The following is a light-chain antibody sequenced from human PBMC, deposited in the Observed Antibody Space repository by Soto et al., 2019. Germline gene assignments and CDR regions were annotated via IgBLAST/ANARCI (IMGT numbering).Light chain of an antibody. CDR2: GAS. Sequence: EVVMTQSPATLSVSPGERATLSCRASEKVAATVAWYQQKPGQAPRLLISGASTRAAGITDRFRGRGSGTEFTLTISSLRSEDSAIYYCQQYFEWPPMTFGQGTKVEI. J-gene: IGKJ1*01. V-gene: IGKV3-15*01. CDR1: EKVAAT. CDR3: QQYFEWPPMT.